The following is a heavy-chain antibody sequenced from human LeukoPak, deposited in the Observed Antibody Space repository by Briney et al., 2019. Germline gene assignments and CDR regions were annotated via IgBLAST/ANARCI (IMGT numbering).Heavy chain of an antibody. D-gene: IGHD2-15*01. V-gene: IGHV3-48*03. CDR1: GFTFSTYE. CDR2: ISSSGKSM. J-gene: IGHJ4*02. CDR3: ASWFGSH. Sequence: GGSLRLSCAASGFTFSTYEMHWVRQAPGKGLEWVSHISSSGKSMYYADSVKGRFTISRDNAKNSLYLQMNSLRAEDTAVYYCASWFGSHWGQGTLVTVSS.